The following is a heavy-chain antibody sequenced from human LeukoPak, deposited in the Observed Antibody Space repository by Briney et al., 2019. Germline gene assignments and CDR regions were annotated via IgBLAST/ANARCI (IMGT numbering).Heavy chain of an antibody. CDR3: ARGPRGYSGYDPYYYYYMDV. CDR2: IYYSGST. D-gene: IGHD5-12*01. Sequence: SETLSLTCTVSGGSISSYYWSWIRQPPGKGLEWIGYIYYSGSTNYNPSLKSRVTISVDTSKNQFSLKLSSVTAADAAVYYCARGPRGYSGYDPYYYYYMDVWGKGTTVTISS. CDR1: GGSISSYY. J-gene: IGHJ6*03. V-gene: IGHV4-59*01.